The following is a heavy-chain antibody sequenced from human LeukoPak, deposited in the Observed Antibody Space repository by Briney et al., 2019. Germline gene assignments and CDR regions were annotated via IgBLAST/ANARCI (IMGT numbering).Heavy chain of an antibody. CDR3: ARGFNWGIFDY. J-gene: IGHJ4*02. V-gene: IGHV3-73*01. D-gene: IGHD7-27*01. Sequence: GGSLRLSCAASGFTFSGSAMPWVRQASGKGLEWVGRIRSKANSYATAYAASVKGRFTISRDDSKNTAYLQMNSLRAEDTAVYYCARGFNWGIFDYWGQGTLVTVSS. CDR1: GFTFSGSA. CDR2: IRSKANSYAT.